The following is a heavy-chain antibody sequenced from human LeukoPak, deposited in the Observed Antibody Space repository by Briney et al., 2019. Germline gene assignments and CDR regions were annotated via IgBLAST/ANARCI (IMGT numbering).Heavy chain of an antibody. J-gene: IGHJ5*02. CDR1: GFTVSSNY. D-gene: IGHD1-26*01. V-gene: IGHV3-66*01. CDR2: IYSGGST. CDR3: ARAGGMSGSYKWFDP. Sequence: GGSLRLSCAASGFTVSSNYMSWVRQAPGKGLEWVSVIYSGGSTYYADSVKGRFTISRDNSKNTLYLQMNSLRAEDTAVYYCARAGGMSGSYKWFDPWGQGTLVTVSS.